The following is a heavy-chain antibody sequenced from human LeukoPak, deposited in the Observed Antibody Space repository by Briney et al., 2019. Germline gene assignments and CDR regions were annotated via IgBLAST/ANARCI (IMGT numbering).Heavy chain of an antibody. CDR3: ARRAYYYDSSGYGTLIDY. CDR1: GGSISSYY. D-gene: IGHD3-22*01. V-gene: IGHV4-59*12. Sequence: SETLSLTCNVSGGSISSYYWSWIRQPPGKGLEWIGYIYYSGSTNYNPSLKSRVTISVDTSKNQFSLKLSSVTAADTAVYYCARRAYYYDSSGYGTLIDYWGQGTLVTVSS. J-gene: IGHJ4*02. CDR2: IYYSGST.